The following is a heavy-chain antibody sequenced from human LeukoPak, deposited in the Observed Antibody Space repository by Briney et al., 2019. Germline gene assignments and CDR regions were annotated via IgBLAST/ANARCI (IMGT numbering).Heavy chain of an antibody. CDR2: INSDGSWT. CDR3: VSFYETY. V-gene: IGHV3-74*01. J-gene: IGHJ4*02. CDR1: GIYW. Sequence: GGSLRLSCAASGIYWMHWVRQAPGKGLVWVSHINSDGSWTSYADSVKGRFTISKDNAKNTVYLQMNNLRAEDTAVYHCVSFYETYWGRGTLVTVSS. D-gene: IGHD2/OR15-2a*01.